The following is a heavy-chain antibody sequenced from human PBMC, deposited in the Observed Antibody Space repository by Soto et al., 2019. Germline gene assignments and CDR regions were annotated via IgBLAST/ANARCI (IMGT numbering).Heavy chain of an antibody. Sequence: QVQLQESGPGLVKPSQTLSLTCTVSGGSISSGGYYWSWIRQHPGKGLEWIGYIYYSGSTYYNPSHKSRVTISVDTSKNQFSLKLSSVTAADTAVYYCARVVSGYYYDSSGYYYPGAFDIWGQGTMVTVSS. J-gene: IGHJ3*02. V-gene: IGHV4-31*03. CDR2: IYYSGST. CDR3: ARVVSGYYYDSSGYYYPGAFDI. CDR1: GGSISSGGYY. D-gene: IGHD3-22*01.